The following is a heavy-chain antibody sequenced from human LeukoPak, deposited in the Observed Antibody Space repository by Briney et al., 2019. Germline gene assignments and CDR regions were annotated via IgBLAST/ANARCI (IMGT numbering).Heavy chain of an antibody. CDR2: INPNSGGT. V-gene: IGHV1-2*06. CDR3: ARSVVRGVIISPDYYYGMDV. D-gene: IGHD3-10*01. J-gene: IGHJ6*02. Sequence: ASVKVSCKASGYTFIGYYMHWVRQAPGQGLEWMGRINPNSGGTNYAQKFQGRVTMTRDTSISTAYMELSRLRSDDTAVYYCARSVVRGVIISPDYYYGMDVWGQGTTVTVSS. CDR1: GYTFIGYY.